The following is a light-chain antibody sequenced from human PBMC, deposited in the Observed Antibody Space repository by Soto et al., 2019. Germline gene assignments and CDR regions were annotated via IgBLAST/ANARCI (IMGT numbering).Light chain of an antibody. V-gene: IGKV3-11*01. Sequence: EIVLTQSPATLSLSPGERATLSCRASQSVGSYLAWFQQKAGQAPRLLIYDASNRAPGIPARFSGSGSGTDFTLTISSLEPEDFAIHFCQQRSNWPLTFDPGTKVDIK. CDR2: DAS. CDR1: QSVGSY. J-gene: IGKJ3*01. CDR3: QQRSNWPLT.